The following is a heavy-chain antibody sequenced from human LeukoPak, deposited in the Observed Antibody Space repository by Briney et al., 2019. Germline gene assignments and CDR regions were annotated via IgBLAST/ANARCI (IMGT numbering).Heavy chain of an antibody. CDR1: GFTFSSYS. V-gene: IGHV3-21*01. Sequence: GGSLRLSCASSGFTFSSYSMNWVRQAPGKGLEWVSSISSSSSYIYYADSVKGRFTISRDNAKNSLYLQMNSLRAEDTAVYYCARAGSTNYFDYWGQGTLVTVSS. CDR2: ISSSSSYI. CDR3: ARAGSTNYFDY. J-gene: IGHJ4*02. D-gene: IGHD7-27*01.